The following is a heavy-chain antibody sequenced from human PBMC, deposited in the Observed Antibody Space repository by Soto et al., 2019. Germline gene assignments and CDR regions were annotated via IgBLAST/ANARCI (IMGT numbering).Heavy chain of an antibody. J-gene: IGHJ6*02. Sequence: GESLKISCKGSGYSFTSYWIGWVRQMPGKGLEWMGIIYPGDSDTRYSPSFQGQVTISADKSISTAYLQWSSLKASDTAVYYCAKDADDYSVYYYYGMDVWGQGTTVTVSS. D-gene: IGHD4-17*01. V-gene: IGHV5-51*01. CDR3: AKDADDYSVYYYYGMDV. CDR2: IYPGDSDT. CDR1: GYSFTSYW.